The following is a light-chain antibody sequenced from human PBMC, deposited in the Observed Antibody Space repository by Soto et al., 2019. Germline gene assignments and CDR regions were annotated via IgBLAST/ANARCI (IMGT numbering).Light chain of an antibody. Sequence: DIQMTQSPSTLSASVGDGGTSTCRASQTLSSWLAWSQQKPGKAPKPLIYKASTLKSGVPSRFSGSGSGTEFTLTISSLQPDDFATYYCQHYISYSEAFGQGTRV. CDR3: QHYISYSEA. CDR2: KAS. CDR1: QTLSSW. J-gene: IGKJ1*01. V-gene: IGKV1-5*03.